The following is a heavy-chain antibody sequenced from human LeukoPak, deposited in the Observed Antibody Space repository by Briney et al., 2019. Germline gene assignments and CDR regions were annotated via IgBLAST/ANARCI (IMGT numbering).Heavy chain of an antibody. D-gene: IGHD3-10*01. CDR1: GGSISSGNYY. Sequence: PSETLSLTCTVSGGSISSGNYYWTWIRQPAGKGLELIGRIYTSGSTSYNPSLKSRVTISVDTSRNQFSLKLSSVTAADTAVYYCARFRGSGSRSFDYWGQGTLVTVSS. J-gene: IGHJ4*02. CDR2: IYTSGST. V-gene: IGHV4-61*02. CDR3: ARFRGSGSRSFDY.